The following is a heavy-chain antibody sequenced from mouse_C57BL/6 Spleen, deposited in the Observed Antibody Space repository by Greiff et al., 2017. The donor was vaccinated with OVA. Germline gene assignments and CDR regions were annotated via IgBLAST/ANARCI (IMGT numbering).Heavy chain of an antibody. CDR1: GYAFSSSW. D-gene: IGHD2-3*01. CDR3: AKEVGYYVAMDY. J-gene: IGHJ4*01. Sequence: QVQLQLSGPELVKPGASVKISCKASGYAFSSSWLNWVKQRPGKGLEWIGRIYPGDGDTNYNGKFKGKATLTADKSSSTAYMQLSILTSEDSAVYCCAKEVGYYVAMDYWGQGTSVTVSS. CDR2: IYPGDGDT. V-gene: IGHV1-82*01.